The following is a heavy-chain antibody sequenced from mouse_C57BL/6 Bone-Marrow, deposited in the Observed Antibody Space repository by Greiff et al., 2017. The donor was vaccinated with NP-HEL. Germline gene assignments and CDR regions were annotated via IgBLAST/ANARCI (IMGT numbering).Heavy chain of an antibody. CDR1: GYTFTSYG. D-gene: IGHD2-3*01. V-gene: IGHV1-81*01. CDR3: ARWVIDGPFDY. CDR2: IYPRSGNT. Sequence: VMLVESGAELARPGASVKLSCKASGYTFTSYGISWVKQRTGQGLEWIGEIYPRSGNTYYNEKFKGKATLTADKSSSTAYMELRSLTSEDSAVYFCARWVIDGPFDYWGQGTTLTVSS. J-gene: IGHJ2*01.